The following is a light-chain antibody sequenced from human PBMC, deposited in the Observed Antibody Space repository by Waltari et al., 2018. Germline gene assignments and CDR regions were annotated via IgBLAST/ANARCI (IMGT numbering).Light chain of an antibody. CDR2: GAS. J-gene: IGKJ4*01. CDR3: QQYGSSPRLT. CDR1: QSVSSSY. V-gene: IGKV3-20*01. Sequence: ATLSCRASQSVSSSYLAWYQQKPGQAPRLLIYGASSRATGIPDRFSGSGSGTDFTLTIRSLEPEDFAVYFCQQYGSSPRLTFGGGTKVEIK.